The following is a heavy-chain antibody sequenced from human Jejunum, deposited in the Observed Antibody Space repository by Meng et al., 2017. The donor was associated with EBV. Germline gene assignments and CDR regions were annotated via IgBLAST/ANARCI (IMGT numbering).Heavy chain of an antibody. CDR3: ARDSQYLARGYFDY. J-gene: IGHJ4*02. D-gene: IGHD2/OR15-2a*01. Sequence: QVQLQGSGPGLVQPSGTPSPTCTGSSGPINNKNWWTWVRQAPGKGLEWIGEIGHTGTTHYNPSLKSRVTISLGTSMNQFSLELTSPTPADTAVYYCARDSQYLARGYFDYWGQGALVTVSS. V-gene: IGHV4-4*02. CDR2: IGHTGTT. CDR1: SGPINNKNW.